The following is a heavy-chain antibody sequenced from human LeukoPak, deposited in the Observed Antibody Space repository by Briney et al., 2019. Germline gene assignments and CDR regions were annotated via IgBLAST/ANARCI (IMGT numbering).Heavy chain of an antibody. D-gene: IGHD3-22*01. Sequence: GGSLRLSCTASGFTFGDYAMGWVRQAPGKGLEWVGFIRSKAYGGTTEYAASVKGRFTISRDDSKSIAYLQMNSLKTEDTAVYYCTRDPGPGYYYDSEDYWGQGTLVTVSS. CDR1: GFTFGDYA. CDR2: IRSKAYGGTT. CDR3: TRDPGPGYYYDSEDY. J-gene: IGHJ4*02. V-gene: IGHV3-49*04.